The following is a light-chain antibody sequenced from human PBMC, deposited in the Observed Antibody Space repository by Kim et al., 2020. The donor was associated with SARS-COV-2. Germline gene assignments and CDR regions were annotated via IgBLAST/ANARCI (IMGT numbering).Light chain of an antibody. CDR3: SSYSTSSTTV. CDR1: SSDVGNYDH. CDR2: DVS. V-gene: IGLV2-14*03. J-gene: IGLJ1*01. Sequence: SVLTQPASVSGSLGQSITISCTGTSSDVGNYDHVSWYQQNPGKAPKLMIFDVSNRPSGVSNRFSGSKSGSTASLTISWLQPEDEADYYCSSYSTSSTTVFGTGTKVTVL.